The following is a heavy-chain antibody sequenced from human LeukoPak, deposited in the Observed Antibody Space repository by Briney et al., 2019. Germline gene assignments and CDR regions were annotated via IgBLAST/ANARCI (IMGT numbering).Heavy chain of an antibody. CDR1: GFTFSSYA. Sequence: GGTLTLSCAGSGFTFSSYAMSWVRQPPATGLEWVSPISGSGGRTYYPDSVKGRFTISRDNSQNTLYLQMNSLRADETAVYYCAKRRGNGCNYDFDYWGQGSLVTVSS. CDR2: ISGSGGRT. CDR3: AKRRGNGCNYDFDY. J-gene: IGHJ4*02. D-gene: IGHD5-24*01. V-gene: IGHV3-23*01.